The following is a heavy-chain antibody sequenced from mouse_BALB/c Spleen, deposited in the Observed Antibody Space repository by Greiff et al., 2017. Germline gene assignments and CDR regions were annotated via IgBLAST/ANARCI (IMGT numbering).Heavy chain of an antibody. CDR3: ARPYDSYEGFDY. CDR2: IYPYNGGT. V-gene: IGHV1S29*02. D-gene: IGHD2-12*01. J-gene: IGHJ2*01. CDR1: GYSFTDYN. Sequence: VQLQQSGPELVKPGASVKISCKASGYSFTDYNMYWVKQSHGKSLEWIGYIYPYNGGTGYNQKFKSKATLTVDNSSSTAYMDLRSLTSEDSAVYYWARPYDSYEGFDYWGQGTTVTVSS.